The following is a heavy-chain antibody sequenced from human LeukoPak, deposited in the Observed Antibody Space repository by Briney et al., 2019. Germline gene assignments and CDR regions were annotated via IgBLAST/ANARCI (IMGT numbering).Heavy chain of an antibody. CDR2: IIPIFGTA. V-gene: IGHV1-69*01. CDR3: ARAIQLWSPFDY. Sequence: GSPVKVSCKASGGTFSSYAISWVRQAPGQGLEWMGGIIPIFGTANYAQKFQGRVTITADESTSTAYMELSSLRSEDTAVYYCARAIQLWSPFDYWGQGTLVTVSS. D-gene: IGHD5-18*01. CDR1: GGTFSSYA. J-gene: IGHJ4*02.